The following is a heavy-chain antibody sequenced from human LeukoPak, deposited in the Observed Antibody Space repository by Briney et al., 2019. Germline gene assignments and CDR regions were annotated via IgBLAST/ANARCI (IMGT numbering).Heavy chain of an antibody. V-gene: IGHV3-23*01. Sequence: GGSLRLSCTASGFTFSSYAMSWVRQAPGKGLEWVSAISGSGSSTYFADSVKGRFTLSRDNSKNTLYLQMNSLRAEDTAVYYCASPRRRWELKDCWGQGTLVTVSS. CDR3: ASPRRRWELKDC. D-gene: IGHD1-26*01. CDR1: GFTFSSYA. J-gene: IGHJ4*02. CDR2: ISGSGSST.